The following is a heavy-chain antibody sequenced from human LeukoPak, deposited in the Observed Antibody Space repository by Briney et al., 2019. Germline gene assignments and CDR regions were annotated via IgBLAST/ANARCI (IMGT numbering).Heavy chain of an antibody. CDR2: INPNSGDT. J-gene: IGHJ4*02. V-gene: IGHV1-2*02. D-gene: IGHD5-12*01. CDR3: AREAILSYSGYDLYYFDY. CDR1: GYTFTRHY. Sequence: ASVKVSCKASGYTFTRHYMHWVRQAPGQGLEWMGWINPNSGDTNYAQKFQGRVTMTRDTSISTAYMELSRLRSDDTAVYYCAREAILSYSGYDLYYFDYWGQGTLVTVSS.